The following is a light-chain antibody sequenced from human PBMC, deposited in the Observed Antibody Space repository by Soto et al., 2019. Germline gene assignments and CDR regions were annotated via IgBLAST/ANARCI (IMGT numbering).Light chain of an antibody. CDR3: QQYGISPPCT. Sequence: EIVLTQSPGTLSLSPGERATLSCRASQSVSSSYLAWYQQKPGQAPRLLIYGASSRATGIPDRFSGSGSGTDFTLTISRLEPEDLAVYYCQQYGISPPCTFGQGTKLEIK. CDR1: QSVSSSY. CDR2: GAS. V-gene: IGKV3-20*01. J-gene: IGKJ2*02.